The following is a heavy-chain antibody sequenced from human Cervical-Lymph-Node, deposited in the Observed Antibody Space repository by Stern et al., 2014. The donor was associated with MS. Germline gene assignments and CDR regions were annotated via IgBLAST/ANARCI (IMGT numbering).Heavy chain of an antibody. D-gene: IGHD3-3*01. Sequence: QLVESGGGFVQPGRSLRLSCAAAGFAFDDYAMHWGRQAPGKGLEWVSGISWSGSKIGYADSVKGRFTISRDNAKNSLFLQMNNLRAEDTALYYCATANYEFGYYGMDVWGQGTAVTVS. V-gene: IGHV3-9*01. CDR3: ATANYEFGYYGMDV. J-gene: IGHJ6*02. CDR2: ISWSGSKI. CDR1: GFAFDDYA.